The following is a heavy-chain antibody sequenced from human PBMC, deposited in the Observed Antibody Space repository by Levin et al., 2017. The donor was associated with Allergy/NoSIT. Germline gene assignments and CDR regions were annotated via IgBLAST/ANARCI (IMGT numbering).Heavy chain of an antibody. D-gene: IGHD3-22*01. CDR3: ARDPDYYDSSGHWGEH. CDR1: GFTFSSYC. CDR2: INSDGSST. J-gene: IGHJ1*01. V-gene: IGHV3-74*01. Sequence: GGSLRLSCAASGFTFSSYCMHWVRQAPGQGLVWVSRINSDGSSTSYADSVKGRFTISRDNAKNTLYLQMNSLRAEDTAVYYCARDPDYYDSSGHWGEHWGQGTLVTVS.